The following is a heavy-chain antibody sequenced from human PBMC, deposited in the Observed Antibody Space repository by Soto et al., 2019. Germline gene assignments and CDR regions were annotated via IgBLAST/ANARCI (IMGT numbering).Heavy chain of an antibody. J-gene: IGHJ4*02. CDR3: ARDKTVVVVAATPDFDY. V-gene: IGHV1-18*01. Sequence: QVPLVQSGAEVKKPGASVKVSCKASGYTFTSYGISWVRQAPGQGLEWMGWISAYNGNTNYAQKLQGRVTMTTDTSTSTAYMELRSLRSDDTAVYYCARDKTVVVVAATPDFDYWGQGTLVTVSS. D-gene: IGHD2-15*01. CDR1: GYTFTSYG. CDR2: ISAYNGNT.